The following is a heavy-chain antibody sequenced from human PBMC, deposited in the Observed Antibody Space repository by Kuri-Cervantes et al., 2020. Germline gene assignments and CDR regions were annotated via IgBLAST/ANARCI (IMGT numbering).Heavy chain of an antibody. CDR3: ARDSRGWFGEDYFDY. CDR2: INHSGST. D-gene: IGHD3-10*01. CDR1: GGSFSGCY. V-gene: IGHV4-34*01. J-gene: IGHJ4*02. Sequence: GSLRLSCAVYGGSFSGCYWSWIRQPPGKGLEWIGEINHSGSTNYNPSLKSRVTISVDTSKNQFSLKLSSVTAADTAVYYCARDSRGWFGEDYFDYWGQGTLVTVSS.